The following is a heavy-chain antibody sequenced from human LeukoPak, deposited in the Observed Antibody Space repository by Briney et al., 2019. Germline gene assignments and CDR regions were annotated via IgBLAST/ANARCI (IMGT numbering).Heavy chain of an antibody. CDR1: GYTFTSYG. D-gene: IGHD3-3*01. CDR3: ASSLHDYDFWSGYYPYYFDY. CDR2: IIPIFGTA. Sequence: SVKVSCKASGYTFTSYGISWVRQAPGQGLEWMGGIIPIFGTANYAQKFQGRVTITADESTSTAYMELSSLRSEDTAVYYCASSLHDYDFWSGYYPYYFDYWGQGTLVTVSS. V-gene: IGHV1-69*13. J-gene: IGHJ4*02.